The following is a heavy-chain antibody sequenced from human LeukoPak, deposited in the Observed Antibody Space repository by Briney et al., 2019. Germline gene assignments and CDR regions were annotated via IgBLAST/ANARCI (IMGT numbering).Heavy chain of an antibody. Sequence: GGSLRLSCAASGFTFTSYAVSWVRQAPGKGLEWVSAVSGSGGSTYYADSVKGRFTVSRDNSKNTLYLLMNSRRADDTAIYYCAKDIGNYNWHFDFWGRGTLVTVSS. D-gene: IGHD4-11*01. CDR2: VSGSGGST. V-gene: IGHV3-23*01. CDR3: AKDIGNYNWHFDF. CDR1: GFTFTSYA. J-gene: IGHJ2*01.